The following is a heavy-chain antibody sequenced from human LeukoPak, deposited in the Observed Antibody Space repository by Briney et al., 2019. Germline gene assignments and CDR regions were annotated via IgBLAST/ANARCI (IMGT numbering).Heavy chain of an antibody. CDR2: IYTSGST. J-gene: IGHJ5*02. Sequence: PSETLSLTCTDSGGSISSGSYYWSWIRQPAGKGLEWIGRIYTSGSTNYNPSLKSRVTISVDTSKNQFSLKLSSVTAADTAVYYCARAPGGIKEVDNWFDPWGQGTLVTVSS. CDR3: ARAPGGIKEVDNWFDP. CDR1: GGSISSGSYY. V-gene: IGHV4-61*02. D-gene: IGHD3-16*01.